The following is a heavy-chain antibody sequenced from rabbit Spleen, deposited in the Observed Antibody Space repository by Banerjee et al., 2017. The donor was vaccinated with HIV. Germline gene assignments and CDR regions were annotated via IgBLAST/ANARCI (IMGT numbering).Heavy chain of an antibody. CDR2: IYAGSTGTT. CDR1: GFSFSSNW. CDR3: ARNFDL. V-gene: IGHV1S45*01. Sequence: LEESGGGLVKPGGTLTLTCTVSGFSFSSNWIYWVRQAPGRGLEWIGTIYAGSTGTTDYARWAKGRFTISKTSSTTVTPQMTSLTAADTATYFCARNFDLWGPGTLVTVS. J-gene: IGHJ4*01.